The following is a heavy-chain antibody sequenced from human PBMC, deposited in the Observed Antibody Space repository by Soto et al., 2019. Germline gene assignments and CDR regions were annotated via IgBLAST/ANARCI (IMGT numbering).Heavy chain of an antibody. CDR1: GYTFTSYY. CDR3: ARDMDDKITEKLVLDLYYYYGMDV. J-gene: IGHJ6*02. CDR2: INPSGGST. D-gene: IGHD6-13*01. Sequence: ASVKVSCKASGYTFTSYYMHWVRQAPGQGLEWMGIINPSGGSTSYAQKFQGRVTMTRDTSTSTVYMELSSLRSEDTAVYYCARDMDDKITEKLVLDLYYYYGMDVWGQGTTVTVSS. V-gene: IGHV1-46*01.